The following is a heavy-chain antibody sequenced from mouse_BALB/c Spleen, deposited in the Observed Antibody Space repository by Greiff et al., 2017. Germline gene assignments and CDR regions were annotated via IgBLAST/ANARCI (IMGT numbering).Heavy chain of an antibody. CDR2: ISIYYDNT. J-gene: IGHJ2*01. Sequence: VQLKQSGPELVRPGESVKISCKGSGYTFTDYAMHWVKQSHAKSLEWIGVISIYYDNTNYNQKFKGKATMTVDKSSSTAYMELARLTSEDSAIYYCARQGDYYGHYFDYWGQGTTLTVSS. D-gene: IGHD1-1*01. CDR1: GYTFTDYA. V-gene: IGHV1-67*01. CDR3: ARQGDYYGHYFDY.